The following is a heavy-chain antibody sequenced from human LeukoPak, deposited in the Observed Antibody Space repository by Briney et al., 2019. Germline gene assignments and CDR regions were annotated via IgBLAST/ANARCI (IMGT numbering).Heavy chain of an antibody. V-gene: IGHV4-59*01. D-gene: IGHD3-22*01. Sequence: SETLSLTCIVSGDSIRSYYWNWIRQAPGKALEWVGHIHNNGDIAYNFSLKSRVTISMDTSKNQFSLKLSSVTAADTAVYYCGRWGYFDSGNYFVVDYWGQGTVVTVSS. CDR2: IHNNGDI. CDR1: GDSIRSYY. J-gene: IGHJ4*02. CDR3: GRWGYFDSGNYFVVDY.